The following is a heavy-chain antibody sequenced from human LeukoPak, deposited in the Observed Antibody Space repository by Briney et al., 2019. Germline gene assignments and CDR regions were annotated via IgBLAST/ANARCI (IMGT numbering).Heavy chain of an antibody. CDR3: ATISTYQTT. Sequence: PSETLSLTCTVSGGSINYYYWMWIRQPPGKGLEWIGYIYYSGGTHYNPSLKSRVTMLVDTSKNQFSLKLTAVTAADTAVYYCATISTYQTTWGQGTLVTVSS. D-gene: IGHD1-7*01. CDR2: IYYSGGT. J-gene: IGHJ4*02. V-gene: IGHV4-59*01. CDR1: GGSINYYY.